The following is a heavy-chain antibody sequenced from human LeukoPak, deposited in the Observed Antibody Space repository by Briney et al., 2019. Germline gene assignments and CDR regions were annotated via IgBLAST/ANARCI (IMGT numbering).Heavy chain of an antibody. Sequence: SETLSLTCTVSGGSISSSSYYWGWIRQPPGKGLEWIGSIYYSGSTYYNPSLKSRVTISVDTSKNQFSLKLSSVTAADTAVYYCARQVPPPQFIVVVVAASSFDYWGQGTLVTVSS. J-gene: IGHJ4*02. D-gene: IGHD2-15*01. CDR1: GGSISSSSYY. CDR2: IYYSGST. V-gene: IGHV4-39*01. CDR3: ARQVPPPQFIVVVVAASSFDY.